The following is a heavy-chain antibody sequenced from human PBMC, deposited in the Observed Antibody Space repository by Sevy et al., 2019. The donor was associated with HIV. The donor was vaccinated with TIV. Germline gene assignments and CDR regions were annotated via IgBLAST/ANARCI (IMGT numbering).Heavy chain of an antibody. CDR3: TRGYCSGGSCYDEDYYYYYGMDV. J-gene: IGHJ6*02. V-gene: IGHV3-73*01. D-gene: IGHD2-15*01. Sequence: GGSLRFSCAASGFTFSGSAMHWVRQASGKGLEWVGRIRSKANSYATAYAASVKGRFTISRDDSKNTAYLQMNSLKTEETAVYYCTRGYCSGGSCYDEDYYYYYGMDVWGQGTTVTVSS. CDR1: GFTFSGSA. CDR2: IRSKANSYAT.